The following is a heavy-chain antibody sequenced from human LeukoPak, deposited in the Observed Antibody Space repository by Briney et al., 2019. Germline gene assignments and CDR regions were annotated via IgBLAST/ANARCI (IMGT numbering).Heavy chain of an antibody. CDR2: IRNKSYGGTT. CDR1: RFTYGDHA. D-gene: IGHD5-18*01. Sequence: SLRLSCTASRFTYGDHAMSWVRQPRGRGLEGVGFIRNKSYGGTTEYAASVKGRFTISRDDSKIIAYLQMNSLKTEETAVYYCARGLIQIWVNEGMAVWGQGNTVIVSS. CDR3: ARGLIQIWVNEGMAV. V-gene: IGHV3-49*04. J-gene: IGHJ6*02.